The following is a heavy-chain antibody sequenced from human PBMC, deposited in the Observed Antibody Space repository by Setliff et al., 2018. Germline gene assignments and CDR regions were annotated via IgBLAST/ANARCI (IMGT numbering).Heavy chain of an antibody. CDR1: GFTFNTYN. CDR3: VRERSGYSSNWYTLDAFDI. Sequence: GSLRLSCAASGFTFNTYNFNWVRQAPGKGLEWVSSIRSSTTYIYYADSVKGRLTFSRDNAKNSLYLQMSSLRAEDTAIYYCVRERSGYSSNWYTLDAFDIWGQGTMVTVSS. CDR2: IRSSTTYI. J-gene: IGHJ3*02. V-gene: IGHV3-21*01. D-gene: IGHD6-13*01.